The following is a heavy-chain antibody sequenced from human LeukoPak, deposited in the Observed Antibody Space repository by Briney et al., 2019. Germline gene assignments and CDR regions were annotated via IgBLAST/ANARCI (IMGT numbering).Heavy chain of an antibody. V-gene: IGHV3-33*01. CDR1: GFTFSSYG. J-gene: IGHJ4*02. CDR3: AASRGFLEWLLYY. CDR2: IWYDGSNK. D-gene: IGHD3-3*01. Sequence: QTGGSLRLSCAASGFTFSSYGMHWVRQAPGKGLERVAVIWYDGSNKYYADSVKGRFTISRDNSKNTLYLQMNSLRAEDTAVYYCAASRGFLEWLLYYWGQGTLVTVSS.